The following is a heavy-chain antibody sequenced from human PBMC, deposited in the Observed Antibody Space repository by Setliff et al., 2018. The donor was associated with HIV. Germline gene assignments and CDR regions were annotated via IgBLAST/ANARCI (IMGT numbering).Heavy chain of an antibody. J-gene: IGHJ4*02. CDR3: ARSPLYSGYERYYFDY. CDR2: IYTSGIT. D-gene: IGHD5-12*01. Sequence: PSETLSLTCTVSGGSISRGSYYWSWIRQPAGKGLEWIGHIYTSGITNYNPSLKSRVTISVDTSKNQFSLNLNSVTAADTAVYYCARSPLYSGYERYYFDYWGQGTLVTVSS. CDR1: GGSISRGSYY. V-gene: IGHV4-61*09.